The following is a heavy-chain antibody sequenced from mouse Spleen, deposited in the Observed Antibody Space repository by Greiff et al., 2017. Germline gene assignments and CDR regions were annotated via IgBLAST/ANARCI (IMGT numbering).Heavy chain of an antibody. CDR2: IYPGDGDT. V-gene: IGHV1-87*01. D-gene: IGHD2-4*01. CDR1: GYTFTSYW. CDR3: ARPLYYDYDGFAY. J-gene: IGHJ3*01. Sequence: VKLMESGAELARPGASVKLSCKASGYTFTSYWMQWVKQRPGQGLEWIGAIYPGDGDTRYTQKFKGKATLTADKSSSTAYMQLSSLASEDSAVYYCARPLYYDYDGFAYWGQGTLVTVSA.